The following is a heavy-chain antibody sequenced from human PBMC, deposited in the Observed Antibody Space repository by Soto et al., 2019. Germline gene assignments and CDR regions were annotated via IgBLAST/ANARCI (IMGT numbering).Heavy chain of an antibody. D-gene: IGHD3-9*01. J-gene: IGHJ6*02. CDR3: ARGPTIDYGMDV. Sequence: GGSLRLSCAASGFTVSSNYMSWVRQAPGQGLEWVSVIYSGGSTYYADSVKGRFTISRDNSKNTLYFQMNNLRAEDTAVYYCARGPTIDYGMDVWGQGTTVTVSS. CDR2: IYSGGST. CDR1: GFTVSSNY. V-gene: IGHV3-53*01.